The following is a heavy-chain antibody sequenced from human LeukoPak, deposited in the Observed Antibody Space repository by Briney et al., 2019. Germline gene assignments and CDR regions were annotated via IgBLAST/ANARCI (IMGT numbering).Heavy chain of an antibody. CDR3: AKDKYSSGWYSFYGMDV. CDR2: ISWNSGSI. V-gene: IGHV3-9*01. J-gene: IGHJ6*02. Sequence: PGRSLRLSCAASGFTFDDYAMHWVRHAPGKGPEWVSGISWNSGSIGYADSVKGRFTISRDNAKNSLYLQMNSLRAEDTALYYCAKDKYSSGWYSFYGMDVWGQGTTVTVSS. D-gene: IGHD6-19*01. CDR1: GFTFDDYA.